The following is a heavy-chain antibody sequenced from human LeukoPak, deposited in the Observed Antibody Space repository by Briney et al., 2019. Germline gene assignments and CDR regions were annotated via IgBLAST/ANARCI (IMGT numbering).Heavy chain of an antibody. CDR3: ARDHSNDFWSGSGPLYYMDV. CDR2: INPNSGGT. J-gene: IGHJ6*03. Sequence: ASVKVSCKASGYTFTGYYMHWVRQAPGQGLEWMGWINPNSGGTNYAQKFQGRVNMTRDTSISTAYMELSRLRSDDTAVYYCARDHSNDFWSGSGPLYYMDVWGKGTTVTVSS. D-gene: IGHD3-3*01. V-gene: IGHV1-2*02. CDR1: GYTFTGYY.